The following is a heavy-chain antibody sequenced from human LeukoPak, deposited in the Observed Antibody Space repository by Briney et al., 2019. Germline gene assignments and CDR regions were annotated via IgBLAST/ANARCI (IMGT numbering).Heavy chain of an antibody. CDR3: ARGGSSWSGYFQH. CDR1: GFTFSGYW. V-gene: IGHV3-74*01. Sequence: AGGSLILSCAASGFTFSGYWMHWVRQAPGKGLVWVSRINSDGSSTTYADSVKGRFTISRDNAKNTLYLQMNSLRAEDTAVYYCARGGSSWSGYFQHWGQGTLVTVSS. D-gene: IGHD6-13*01. J-gene: IGHJ1*01. CDR2: INSDGSST.